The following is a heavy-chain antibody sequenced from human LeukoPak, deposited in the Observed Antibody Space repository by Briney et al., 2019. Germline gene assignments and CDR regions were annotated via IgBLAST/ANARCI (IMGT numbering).Heavy chain of an antibody. D-gene: IGHD3-22*01. Sequence: TLSLTCTVSGGSISSGGYYWSWIRQHPGKGLEWIGYIYYSGSTYYNPSLKSRVTISVDTSKNHFSLKLSSVTAADTAVYYCERTPDNHYYYMDVWGKGTTVTVSS. CDR2: IYYSGST. CDR3: ERTPDNHYYYMDV. J-gene: IGHJ6*03. CDR1: GGSISSGGYY. V-gene: IGHV4-31*03.